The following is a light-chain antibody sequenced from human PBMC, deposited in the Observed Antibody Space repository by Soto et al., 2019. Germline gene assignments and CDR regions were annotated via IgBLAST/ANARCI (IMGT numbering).Light chain of an antibody. Sequence: DIQMTQSPSFVSASVGDRVAITCRASQYINSWLAWYQQKPGKAPQLLIYSASNLQSGVSSRFSGSGSGTDFTLTITNLQPADFAIYYCQQANSFPWTFGQGTRVEVK. CDR2: SAS. V-gene: IGKV1-12*02. J-gene: IGKJ1*01. CDR3: QQANSFPWT. CDR1: QYINSW.